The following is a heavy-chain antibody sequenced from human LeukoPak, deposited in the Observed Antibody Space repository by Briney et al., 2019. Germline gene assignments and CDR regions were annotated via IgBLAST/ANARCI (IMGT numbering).Heavy chain of an antibody. D-gene: IGHD6-19*01. Sequence: PGGSLRLSCAASGFTFSSYSMNWVRQAPGKGLEWVSYISSSSSTIYYADSVKGRFTISRDNAKNSLYLQMNSLRAEDTAAYYCARDLAVAGPDYWGKGTLVTVSS. CDR3: ARDLAVAGPDY. V-gene: IGHV3-48*01. CDR1: GFTFSSYS. CDR2: ISSSSSTI. J-gene: IGHJ4*02.